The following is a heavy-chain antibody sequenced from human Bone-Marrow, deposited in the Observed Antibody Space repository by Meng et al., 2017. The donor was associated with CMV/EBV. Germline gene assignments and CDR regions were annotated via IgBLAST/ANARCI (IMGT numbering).Heavy chain of an antibody. Sequence: GGSLRLSCAASGFTFSSHWMSWVRQAPGKGLEWVACIKPDGSEKYYVDSVKGRFTISRDNAKNSLYLQMNSLRTEDTALYYCAKEGGSYAFGAFDIWGEGTMVTVSS. D-gene: IGHD1-26*01. CDR3: AKEGGSYAFGAFDI. V-gene: IGHV3-7*03. CDR1: GFTFSSHW. CDR2: IKPDGSEK. J-gene: IGHJ3*02.